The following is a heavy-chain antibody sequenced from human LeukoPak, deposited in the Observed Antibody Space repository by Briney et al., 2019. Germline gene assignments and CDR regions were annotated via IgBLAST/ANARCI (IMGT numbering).Heavy chain of an antibody. CDR3: ARDRIRVEMATITGWFDP. J-gene: IGHJ5*02. D-gene: IGHD5-24*01. CDR2: VYYSGST. Sequence: PSETLSLTCTVSGGSISTTNYYWGWIRQSPGKGLEWFGCVYYSGSTYYNPSLKSRVTISVDTSKNQFSLKLSSVTAADTAVHYCARDRIRVEMATITGWFDPWGQGTLVTVSS. V-gene: IGHV4-39*07. CDR1: GGSISTTNYY.